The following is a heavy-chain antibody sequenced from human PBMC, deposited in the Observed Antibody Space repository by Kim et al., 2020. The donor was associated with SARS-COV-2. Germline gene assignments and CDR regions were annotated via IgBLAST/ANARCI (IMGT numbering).Heavy chain of an antibody. Sequence: SQTLSLTCAIPGDSVSSNAPAWDWIRQSPSRGLEWLGRTYFRSKWIHDYAVSLRSRMTINPDTSKNQFSLHLNSVTPEDTAVYDCVRAFGSSYDSWGQG. CDR3: VRAFGSSYDS. D-gene: IGHD6-6*01. CDR2: TYFRSKWIH. CDR1: GDSVSSNAPA. J-gene: IGHJ4*02. V-gene: IGHV6-1*01.